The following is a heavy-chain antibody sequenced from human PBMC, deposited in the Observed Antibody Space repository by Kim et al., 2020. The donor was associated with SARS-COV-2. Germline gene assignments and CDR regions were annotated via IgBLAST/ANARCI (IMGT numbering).Heavy chain of an antibody. CDR2: IIPIFGTA. Sequence: SVKVSCKASGGTFSSYAISWVRQAPGQGLEWMGGIIPIFGTANYAQKFQGRVTITADESTSTAYMELSSLRSEDTAVYYCARDERRWGGSGTYYYGMDVWGQGTTVTVSS. D-gene: IGHD3-10*01. CDR1: GGTFSSYA. J-gene: IGHJ6*02. V-gene: IGHV1-69*13. CDR3: ARDERRWGGSGTYYYGMDV.